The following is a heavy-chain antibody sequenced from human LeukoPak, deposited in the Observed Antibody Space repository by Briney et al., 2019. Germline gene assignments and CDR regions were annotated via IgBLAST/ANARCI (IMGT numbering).Heavy chain of an antibody. CDR2: ISYDGRNI. CDR3: AKGPLRGTAAAIDY. V-gene: IGHV3-30*18. D-gene: IGHD2-2*01. Sequence: GKSLRLSCAASGFTFNNYGMHWVRQAPGKGLEWVAVISYDGRNIHYPDSVKGRFTISRDISTDTLWLQMDSLRTEDTAVYYCAKGPLRGTAAAIDYWGQGTTVTVSS. J-gene: IGHJ4*03. CDR1: GFTFNNYG.